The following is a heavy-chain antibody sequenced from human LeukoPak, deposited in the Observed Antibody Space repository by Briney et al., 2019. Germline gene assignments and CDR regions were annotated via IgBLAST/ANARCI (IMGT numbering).Heavy chain of an antibody. CDR2: ISFGGTT. CDR1: GFTFSSNY. CDR3: AREYVDSSGWYAYFDL. Sequence: GSALRLSCAASGFTFSSNYMSCVRQAPGKGLELVSLISFGGTTYYADSVRGRLTLSRDNSKNTLYLQMNSLRAEDTAVYYCAREYVDSSGWYAYFDLWGQGTLVT. J-gene: IGHJ4*02. V-gene: IGHV3-53*01. D-gene: IGHD6-19*01.